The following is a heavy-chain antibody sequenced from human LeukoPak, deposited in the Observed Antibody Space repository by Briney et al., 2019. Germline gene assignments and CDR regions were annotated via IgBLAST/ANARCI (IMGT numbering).Heavy chain of an antibody. CDR1: GYSFKKHW. V-gene: IGHV5-51*01. CDR2: IYPSDSVT. Sequence: GEFLKTFLWTSGYSFKKHWNGWVRQIPGKGLGWIGIIYPSDSVTRYSASSQCQVTISFEKSITTANLQWSSLKASDTAMYYCARYSTGYYWFDPWGQGTLVTVSS. CDR3: ARYSTGYYWFDP. J-gene: IGHJ5*02. D-gene: IGHD3-22*01.